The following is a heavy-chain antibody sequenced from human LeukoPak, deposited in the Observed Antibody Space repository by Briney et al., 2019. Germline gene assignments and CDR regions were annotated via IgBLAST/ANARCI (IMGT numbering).Heavy chain of an antibody. CDR1: GFTFSSYA. Sequence: GGSLRLSCAASGFTFSSYAMSWVRQAPGKGLKWVSVIYSGGSTYYADSVKGRFTISRDNSKNTLYLQMNSLRAEDTAVYYCARDILTGYRKNYYYYGMDVWGQGTTVTVSS. V-gene: IGHV3-53*01. J-gene: IGHJ6*02. D-gene: IGHD3-9*01. CDR2: IYSGGST. CDR3: ARDILTGYRKNYYYYGMDV.